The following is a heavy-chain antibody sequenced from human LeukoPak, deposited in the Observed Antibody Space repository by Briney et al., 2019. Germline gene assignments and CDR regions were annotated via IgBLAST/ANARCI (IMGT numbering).Heavy chain of an antibody. V-gene: IGHV3-48*03. D-gene: IGHD3-16*01. CDR2: ISSSGSTI. Sequence: GGSLRLSCAASGFTFSSYEMNWVRQAPGKGLEWVSYISSSGSTIYYADSVKGRFTISRDNAKNSLYLQMNSLRAEDTAVYYCARSYYDYVWGTPFDYWGQGTLVTVSS. CDR1: GFTFSSYE. J-gene: IGHJ4*02. CDR3: ARSYYDYVWGTPFDY.